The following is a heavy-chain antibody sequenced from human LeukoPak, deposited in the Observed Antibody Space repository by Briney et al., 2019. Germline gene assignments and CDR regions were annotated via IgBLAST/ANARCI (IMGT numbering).Heavy chain of an antibody. Sequence: GGSLRLSCAVSGITHSNYGMSWVRQAPGKGLEWVAGISDSGGRTNYADSVKGRFTTSRDNPKNTLYLQMNSLRAEDTAVYFCAKRGVVIRVILVGFHKEAYYFDSWGQGALVTVSS. V-gene: IGHV3-23*01. J-gene: IGHJ4*02. CDR2: ISDSGGRT. D-gene: IGHD3-22*01. CDR3: AKRGVVIRVILVGFHKEAYYFDS. CDR1: GITHSNYG.